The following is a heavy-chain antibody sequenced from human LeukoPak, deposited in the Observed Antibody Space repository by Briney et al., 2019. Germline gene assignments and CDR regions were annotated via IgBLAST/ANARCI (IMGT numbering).Heavy chain of an antibody. Sequence: GGSLRLSCAASGFTFSSYSMNWVRQAPGKGLEWVSSIGSSSSYIYYADSVKGRFTISRDNAKNSLYLQMNSLRAEDTAVYYCARDLCSSTSCYWGYYYYGMDVWGQGTTVTVSS. V-gene: IGHV3-21*01. CDR2: IGSSSSYI. CDR1: GFTFSSYS. CDR3: ARDLCSSTSCYWGYYYYGMDV. J-gene: IGHJ6*02. D-gene: IGHD2-2*01.